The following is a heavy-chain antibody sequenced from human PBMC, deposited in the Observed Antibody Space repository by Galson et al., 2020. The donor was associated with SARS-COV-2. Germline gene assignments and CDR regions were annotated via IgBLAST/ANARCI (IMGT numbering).Heavy chain of an antibody. V-gene: IGHV3-11*06. D-gene: IGHD1-1*01. CDR3: ARVQEGYLFDY. CDR1: GFTFSDYS. J-gene: IGHJ4*02. Sequence: GGSLRLSCAASGFTFSDYSMSWIRQAPGKGLEWVSYIISSNIYTNYAESVKGRFTISRDNAKNSLSLQMNSLRAEDTAVYYCARVQEGYLFDYWGQGTLVTVSS. CDR2: IISSNIYT.